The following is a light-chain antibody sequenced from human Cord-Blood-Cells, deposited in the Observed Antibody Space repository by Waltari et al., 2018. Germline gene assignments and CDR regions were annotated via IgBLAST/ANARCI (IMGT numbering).Light chain of an antibody. CDR2: WAS. J-gene: IGKJ3*01. Sequence: DIVMTQSPDPLAVSLGERATINCKSSQSVLYSSNNNNYLAWYQQKPGQPPKLLIYWASTRESGVPDRFSGSGSGTDFTLTISSLQAEDVAVYYCQQYYSTPFTFGPGTKVDIK. CDR1: QSVLYSSNNNNY. CDR3: QQYYSTPFT. V-gene: IGKV4-1*01.